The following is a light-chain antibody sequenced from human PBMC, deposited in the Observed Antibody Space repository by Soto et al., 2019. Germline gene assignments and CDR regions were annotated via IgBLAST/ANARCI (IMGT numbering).Light chain of an antibody. Sequence: QTVVTQPASVSGSPGQSITISCTGTSSDVGGSKYVSWYQQPPGKAPRIIIYDVSDRPSGVSYRFSGSKSGNTASLTISGLQAEDEADYYCGSYTIFNTMVFGGGTKLTVL. CDR2: DVS. J-gene: IGLJ3*02. V-gene: IGLV2-14*01. CDR1: SSDVGGSKY. CDR3: GSYTIFNTMV.